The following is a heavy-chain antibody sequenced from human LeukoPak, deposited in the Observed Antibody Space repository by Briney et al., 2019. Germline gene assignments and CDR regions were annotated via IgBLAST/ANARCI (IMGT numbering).Heavy chain of an antibody. J-gene: IGHJ4*02. V-gene: IGHV4-39*07. CDR3: ARDYYGSGSYHPDFDY. Sequence: SETLSLTCTVSGGSISSSSYYWGWIRQPPGKGLEWIGSIYYSGSTYYNPSLKSRVTISVDTSKNQFSLKLSSVTAADTAVYYCARDYYGSGSYHPDFDYWGQGTLVTVSS. D-gene: IGHD3-10*01. CDR1: GGSISSSSYY. CDR2: IYYSGST.